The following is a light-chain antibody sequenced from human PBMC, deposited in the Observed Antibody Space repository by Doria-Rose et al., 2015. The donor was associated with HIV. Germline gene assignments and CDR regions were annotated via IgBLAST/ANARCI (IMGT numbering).Light chain of an antibody. V-gene: IGKV3-20*01. CDR1: QSFSSTY. J-gene: IGKJ1*01. Sequence: LTQSLGTLSLSPGERATLSCRASQSFSSTYLAWYQQKPGQAPSLLIYDGSTSATGIPDRFSASVSGTDFTLTIYRLEPEDFALYYCHQYGTSWTFGQGTKVEI. CDR2: DGS. CDR3: HQYGTSWT.